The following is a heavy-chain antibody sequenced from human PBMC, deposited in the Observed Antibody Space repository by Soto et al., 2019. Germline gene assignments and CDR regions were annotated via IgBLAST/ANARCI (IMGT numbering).Heavy chain of an antibody. CDR1: GYSFTNYA. D-gene: IGHD2-15*01. CDR3: ARDLFVVVEAASLPDC. V-gene: IGHV1-3*01. J-gene: IGHJ4*02. CDR2: INPGNGYT. Sequence: QVQLVQSGAEVKKPGASVKVSCKASGYSFTNYAIHWVRQAPGQRLERRGWINPGNGYTTYSQKFQGRVTFTRDTFASTAYMELSSLRSDDTAVYYCARDLFVVVEAASLPDCWGQGTLVTVSS.